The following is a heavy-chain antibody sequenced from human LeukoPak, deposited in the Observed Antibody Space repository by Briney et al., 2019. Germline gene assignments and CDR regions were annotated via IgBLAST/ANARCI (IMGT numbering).Heavy chain of an antibody. D-gene: IGHD1-26*01. CDR3: ARGANTHFDY. V-gene: IGHV3-13*04. CDR2: IGTAGDT. Sequence: GGSLRLSCAASGFTFSNYDMHWVRRATREGLEWVSAIGTAGDTYYPGSVRGRFTMSRENAKNSLYLQMNSLTAGDTAVYYCARGANTHFDYWGQGILVTVSS. J-gene: IGHJ4*02. CDR1: GFTFSNYD.